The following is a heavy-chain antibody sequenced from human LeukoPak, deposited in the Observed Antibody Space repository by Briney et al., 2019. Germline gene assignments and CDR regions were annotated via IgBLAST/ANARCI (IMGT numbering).Heavy chain of an antibody. Sequence: PGGSLRLSCAASGFTFSSCAMHWVRQAPGKGLEYVSAISSNGGSTYYANSVKGRFTISRDNSKNTLYLQMGSLRAEDMAVYYCASGDFWSGRLDYWGQGTLVTVSS. CDR2: ISSNGGST. CDR1: GFTFSSCA. V-gene: IGHV3-64*01. D-gene: IGHD3-3*01. J-gene: IGHJ4*02. CDR3: ASGDFWSGRLDY.